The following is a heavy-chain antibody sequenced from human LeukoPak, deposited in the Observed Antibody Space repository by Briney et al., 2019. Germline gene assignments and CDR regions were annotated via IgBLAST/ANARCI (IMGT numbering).Heavy chain of an antibody. V-gene: IGHV3-64*01. CDR1: GFTFSGYA. Sequence: GGSLRLSCAASGFTFSGYAMRWVRQAPGKGLEYVSANSTTGGRTYYVTSVRGRFTISRDNSKKTLYLQMGSLRTDDTAVYYCAKGKSHLELLPINYMDVWGKGTTVTVSS. J-gene: IGHJ6*03. CDR3: AKGKSHLELLPINYMDV. CDR2: NSTTGGRT. D-gene: IGHD3-3*01.